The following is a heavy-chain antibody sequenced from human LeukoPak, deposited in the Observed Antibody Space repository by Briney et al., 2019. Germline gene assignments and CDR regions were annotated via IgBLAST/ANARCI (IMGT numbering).Heavy chain of an antibody. D-gene: IGHD3-22*01. CDR3: ARGTGGSGYYSI. CDR1: GCTFSSYA. V-gene: IGHV1-69*01. J-gene: IGHJ1*01. CDR2: IIPIFGTA. Sequence: SLKVSCKASGCTFSSYAISWVRQAPGQGLEWMGGIIPIFGTANYAQKFQGRVTITADESTSTAYMELSSLRSEDTAVYYCARGTGGSGYYSIWGQGTLVTVSS.